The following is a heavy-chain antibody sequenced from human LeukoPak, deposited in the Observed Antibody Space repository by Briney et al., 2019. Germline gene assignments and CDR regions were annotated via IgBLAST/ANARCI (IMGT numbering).Heavy chain of an antibody. CDR3: ARDEPYSSSWYPGAFDI. J-gene: IGHJ3*02. V-gene: IGHV3-48*01. Sequence: PSETLSLTCTVSGGSISSYYWSWIRQPPGKGLEWVSYISSSSSTIYYADSVKGRFTISRDNAKNSLYLQMNSLRAEDTAVYYCARDEPYSSSWYPGAFDIWGQGTMVTVSS. CDR2: ISSSSSTI. CDR1: GGSISSYY. D-gene: IGHD6-13*01.